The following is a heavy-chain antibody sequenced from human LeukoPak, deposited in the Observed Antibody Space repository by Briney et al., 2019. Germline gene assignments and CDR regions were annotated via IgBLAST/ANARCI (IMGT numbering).Heavy chain of an antibody. CDR1: GFTFSSYA. D-gene: IGHD3-22*01. V-gene: IGHV3-23*01. Sequence: PGGSLRRSCAASGFTFSSYAMSWVRQAPGKGLEWVSAISGSGGSTYYADSVKGRFTISRDNSKNTLYLQMNSLRAEDTAVYYCAIPYDSSGYYSLDYWGQGTLVTVSS. J-gene: IGHJ4*02. CDR2: ISGSGGST. CDR3: AIPYDSSGYYSLDY.